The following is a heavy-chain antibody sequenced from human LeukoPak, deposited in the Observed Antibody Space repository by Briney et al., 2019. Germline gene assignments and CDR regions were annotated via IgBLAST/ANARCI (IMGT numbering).Heavy chain of an antibody. CDR3: ARAGYSSSWYYGY. J-gene: IGHJ4*02. Sequence: SETLSLTCTVSGGSISSYYWSWIRQPPGKGLEWIGYIYYSGSTNYNPSLKSRVTISVNTSKNQFSLKLSSVTAADTAVYYCARAGYSSSWYYGYWGQGTLVTVSS. CDR2: IYYSGST. CDR1: GGSISSYY. D-gene: IGHD6-13*01. V-gene: IGHV4-59*01.